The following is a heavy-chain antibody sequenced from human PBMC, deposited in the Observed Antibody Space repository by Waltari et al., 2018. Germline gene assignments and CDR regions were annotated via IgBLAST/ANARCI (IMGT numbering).Heavy chain of an antibody. D-gene: IGHD3-3*01. CDR1: GGSISSYY. J-gene: IGHJ3*02. CDR3: ARDQAYYDFWSGPAGAFDI. CDR2: IYYSGST. Sequence: QVQLQESGPGLVKPSETLSLTCTVSGGSISSYYWSWIRQPPGTGLEWIGYIYYSGSTNYNPSLKSRVTISVDTSKNQFSLKLSSVTAADTAVYYCARDQAYYDFWSGPAGAFDIWGQGTMVTVSS. V-gene: IGHV4-59*01.